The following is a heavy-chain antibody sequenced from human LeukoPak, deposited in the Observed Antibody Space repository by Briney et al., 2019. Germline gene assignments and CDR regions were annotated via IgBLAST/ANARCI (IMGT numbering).Heavy chain of an antibody. Sequence: SETLSLTCTVSGGSISSYYWSWIRQPPGKGLEWIGSIHHSGSTYYNPSLKSRVTISVDTSKNQFSLKLSSVTAADTAVYYCARGTYYDSSGYYIGGGTDYWGQGTLVTVSS. CDR1: GGSISSYY. D-gene: IGHD3-22*01. CDR3: ARGTYYDSSGYYIGGGTDY. CDR2: IHHSGST. V-gene: IGHV4-38-2*02. J-gene: IGHJ4*02.